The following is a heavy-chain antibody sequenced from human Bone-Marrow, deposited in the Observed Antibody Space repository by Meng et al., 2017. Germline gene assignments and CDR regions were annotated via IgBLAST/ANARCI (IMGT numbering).Heavy chain of an antibody. CDR3: ARDLGPWGY. D-gene: IGHD1-26*01. CDR2: IKQDGSEK. CDR1: GFTFSSYG. V-gene: IGHV3-7*01. J-gene: IGHJ4*02. Sequence: GGSLRLSCAASGFTFSSYGMHWVRQAPGKGLEWVANIKQDGSEKYYVDSVKGRFTISRDNAKNSLYLQMNSLRAEDTAVYYCARDLGPWGYWGQGTLVTVSS.